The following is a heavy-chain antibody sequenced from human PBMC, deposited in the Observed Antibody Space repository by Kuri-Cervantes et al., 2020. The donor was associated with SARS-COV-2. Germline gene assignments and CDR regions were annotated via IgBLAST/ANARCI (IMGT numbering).Heavy chain of an antibody. J-gene: IGHJ4*02. Sequence: SETLSLTCTVSGGSISSGSYYWSWIRQPAGKGLEWIGYIYTSGSTNYNPSLKSRVTISVDTSKNQFSLKLSSVTAADTAVYYCARPNSGSYQGPFDYWGQGTLVTVSS. D-gene: IGHD1-26*01. CDR2: IYTSGST. CDR3: ARPNSGSYQGPFDY. V-gene: IGHV4-61*09. CDR1: GGSISSGSYY.